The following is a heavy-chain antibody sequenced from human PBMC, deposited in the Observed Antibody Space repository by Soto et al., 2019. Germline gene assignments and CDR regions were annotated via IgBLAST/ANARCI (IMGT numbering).Heavy chain of an antibody. V-gene: IGHV1-69*01. CDR1: EDIFGSSG. J-gene: IGHJ4*02. D-gene: IGHD5-12*01. CDR2: IIPVFGTT. Sequence: QAQVVQSGPEVAKPGSSVKVSCKASEDIFGSSGFSWVRQAPGLGLEWMGGIIPVFGTTEYAEKFRGRVTISADDAKRTVYMELDSLTSDDTAGYYWAKVVTGEAATTGPVVLWGQGTLVTVSS. CDR3: AKVVTGEAATTGPVVL.